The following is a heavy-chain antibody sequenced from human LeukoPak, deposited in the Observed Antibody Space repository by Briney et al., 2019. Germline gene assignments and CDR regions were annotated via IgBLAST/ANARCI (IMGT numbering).Heavy chain of an antibody. J-gene: IGHJ4*02. V-gene: IGHV3-66*02. D-gene: IGHD3-16*01. Sequence: PGGSLRLSCAASGVTVSSNYMSGVREAPGKGLEGVSDIYSGGSTYYVDSVKGRFTISRDNSRKTLYLQMNGLRVEDPAVYYCAIYSKGVMPWGQGTLVTVSS. CDR1: GVTVSSNY. CDR3: AIYSKGVMP. CDR2: IYSGGST.